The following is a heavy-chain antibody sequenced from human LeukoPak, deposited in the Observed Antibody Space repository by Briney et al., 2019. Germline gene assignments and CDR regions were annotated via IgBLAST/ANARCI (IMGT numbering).Heavy chain of an antibody. CDR3: AKDDDSSWYDYFFDY. CDR2: ISGAGAST. D-gene: IGHD6-13*01. J-gene: IGHJ4*02. V-gene: IGHV3-23*01. Sequence: GGSLRLSCAASGFTFSNSAMHWVRQAPGKGLQWVSTISGAGASTYYAESVKARFTISRDNAKNTVFLQMNSLTAEDTAVYYCAKDDDSSWYDYFFDYWGPGTLVTVSS. CDR1: GFTFSNSA.